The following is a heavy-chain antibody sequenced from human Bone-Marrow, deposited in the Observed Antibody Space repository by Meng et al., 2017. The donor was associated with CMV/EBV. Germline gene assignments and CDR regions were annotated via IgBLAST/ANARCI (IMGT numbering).Heavy chain of an antibody. CDR3: ARDGPDSSGYSHFDY. D-gene: IGHD3-22*01. V-gene: IGHV1-18*04. J-gene: IGHJ4*02. Sequence: ASVKVSCKAAGYTFSSYGISWVRQAPGQGLEWVGWISAYNGNTVYTQKLQGRVTMTTDTSTSTAYMELRSLRSDDTAVYYCARDGPDSSGYSHFDYWGQGTMVTVSS. CDR1: GYTFSSYG. CDR2: ISAYNGNT.